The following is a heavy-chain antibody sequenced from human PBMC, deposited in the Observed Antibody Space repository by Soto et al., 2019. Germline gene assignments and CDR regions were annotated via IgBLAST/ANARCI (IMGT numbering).Heavy chain of an antibody. CDR2: IIPIFGTA. CDR1: GGTFSSYA. Sequence: SVKVSCKASGGTFSSYAISWVRQAPGQGLEWMGGIIPIFGTANYAQKFQGRVTITADESTSTAYMELSSLRSEDTAVYYCAREGHSSSSGGWFDPCGQGTLVTVSS. V-gene: IGHV1-69*13. J-gene: IGHJ5*02. D-gene: IGHD6-6*01. CDR3: AREGHSSSSGGWFDP.